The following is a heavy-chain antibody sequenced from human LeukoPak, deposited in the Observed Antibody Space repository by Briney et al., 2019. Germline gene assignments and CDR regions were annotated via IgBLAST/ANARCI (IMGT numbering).Heavy chain of an antibody. J-gene: IGHJ4*02. CDR3: ARAPGDPFDY. V-gene: IGHV4-59*01. CDR1: GVSISSYY. Sequence: KASETLSLTCTVSGVSISSYYWSWLRQPPGKGLEWIGYIYYSGSTNYNPSLKSRVTISVDTSKNQFSLKLSSVTAADTAVYYCARAPGDPFDYWGQGTLVTVSS. CDR2: IYYSGST.